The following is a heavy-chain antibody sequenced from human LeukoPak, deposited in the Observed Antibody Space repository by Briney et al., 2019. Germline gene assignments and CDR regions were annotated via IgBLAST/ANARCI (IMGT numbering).Heavy chain of an antibody. Sequence: GGSLRLSCVASGFTVSSNYMSWVRQAPGKGLEWVSVIYSGGSTYYADSVRGRFTISRDNSKNTLYLQMNSLRAEDTAVYYCARETVRGVFDYWGQGTLVTVSS. V-gene: IGHV3-53*01. J-gene: IGHJ4*02. CDR1: GFTVSSNY. CDR2: IYSGGST. CDR3: ARETVRGVFDY. D-gene: IGHD3-10*01.